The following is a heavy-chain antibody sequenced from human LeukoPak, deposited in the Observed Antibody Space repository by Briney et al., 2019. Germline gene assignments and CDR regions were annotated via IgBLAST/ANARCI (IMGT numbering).Heavy chain of an antibody. Sequence: ASVKVSCKASGYTFTGYYMHWVRQAPGQGLEWMGWINPNSGGTNYAQKFQGRVTMTRDTSLSTAYMELSRLRSDDTAVYYCARDRRSGYPSYWFDPWGQGTLVTVSS. J-gene: IGHJ5*02. V-gene: IGHV1-2*02. CDR3: ARDRRSGYPSYWFDP. CDR1: GYTFTGYY. CDR2: INPNSGGT. D-gene: IGHD5-12*01.